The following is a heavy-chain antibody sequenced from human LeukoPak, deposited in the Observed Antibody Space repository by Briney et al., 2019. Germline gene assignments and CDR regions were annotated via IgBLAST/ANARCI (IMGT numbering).Heavy chain of an antibody. J-gene: IGHJ6*02. D-gene: IGHD3-3*01. CDR2: ISAYNGNT. V-gene: IGHV1-18*01. CDR1: GYTFTSYG. CDR3: ARDHTNDFWSGYYTAYYYYYGMDV. Sequence: GASVKVSCKASGYTFTSYGISWVRQAPGQGLEWMGWISAYNGNTNYAQKLQGRVTMTTDTSTSTASMELRSLRSDDTAVYYCARDHTNDFWSGYYTAYYYYYGMDVWGQGTTVTVSS.